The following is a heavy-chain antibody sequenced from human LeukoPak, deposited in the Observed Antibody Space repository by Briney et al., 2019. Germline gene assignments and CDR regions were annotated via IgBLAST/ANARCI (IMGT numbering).Heavy chain of an antibody. D-gene: IGHD4-23*01. V-gene: IGHV1-2*02. Sequence: ASVKVSCKASGYTYTGYYMHWVRQAPGQRLEWMGWINPNSGGTNYAQKFQGRVTMTRETSISTAYRELSRLRSDDTAVYYCARPATVVTPDAFDIWGQGTMVTVSS. CDR1: GYTYTGYY. CDR3: ARPATVVTPDAFDI. J-gene: IGHJ3*02. CDR2: INPNSGGT.